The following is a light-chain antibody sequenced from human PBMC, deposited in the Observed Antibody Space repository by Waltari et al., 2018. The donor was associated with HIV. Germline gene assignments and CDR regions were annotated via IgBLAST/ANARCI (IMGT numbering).Light chain of an antibody. CDR2: VNSDGSH. J-gene: IGLJ3*02. Sequence: QLVLTQSPSASASLGASVKLTCTLSSGHSRYDIAWHQQQPEKGPRYLMKVNSDGSHNKGDGIPDPFSVSSPGAARYLTISSLQSDDEADYYCQTWENGPKVFGGGTKLTVV. CDR3: QTWENGPKV. V-gene: IGLV4-69*01. CDR1: SGHSRYD.